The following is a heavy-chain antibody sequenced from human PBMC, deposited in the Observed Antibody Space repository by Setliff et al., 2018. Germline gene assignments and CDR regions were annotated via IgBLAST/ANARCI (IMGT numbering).Heavy chain of an antibody. CDR3: TRGPHITAHKY. Sequence: PGGSLRLSCAASGFAFASHNMLWVRQAPGKGLEWVAAISSANNYLVYADSVKGRFTISRDNAKNSVYLQMDSLRAEDTALYYCTRGPHITAHKYWGQGSLVTVSS. CDR2: ISSANNYL. CDR1: GFAFASHN. J-gene: IGHJ4*02. V-gene: IGHV3-21*04. D-gene: IGHD6-13*01.